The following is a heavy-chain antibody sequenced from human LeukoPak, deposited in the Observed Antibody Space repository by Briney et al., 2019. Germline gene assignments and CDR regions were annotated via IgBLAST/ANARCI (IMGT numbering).Heavy chain of an antibody. CDR3: ARKSASGNYPLDY. D-gene: IGHD3-10*01. CDR2: ISADSATT. CDR1: GFTFGSYS. Sequence: GGSLRLSCAASGFTFGSYSLTWVRQAPGKGLEWVSVISADSATTFYADSVKGRFTISRDNAKNTVFLQMSSLRAEDTALYYCARKSASGNYPLDYWGQGTLVTVSS. J-gene: IGHJ4*02. V-gene: IGHV3-23*01.